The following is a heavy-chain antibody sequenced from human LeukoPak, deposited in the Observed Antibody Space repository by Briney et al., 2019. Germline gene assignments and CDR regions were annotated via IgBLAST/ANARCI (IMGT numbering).Heavy chain of an antibody. CDR1: GYTFTGYY. D-gene: IGHD3-3*01. CDR3: ARDLRFLEWLHAFDT. CDR2: INPNSGGT. Sequence: ASVKVSCKASGYTFTGYYMHWVRQAPGQGLEWMGWINPNSGGTNYAQEFQGRVTMTRDTSISTAYMELSRLRSDDTAVYYCARDLRFLEWLHAFDTWGQGTMVTVSS. J-gene: IGHJ3*02. V-gene: IGHV1-2*02.